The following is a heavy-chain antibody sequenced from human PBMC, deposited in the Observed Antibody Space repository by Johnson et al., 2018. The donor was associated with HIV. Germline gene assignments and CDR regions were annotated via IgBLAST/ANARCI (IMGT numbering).Heavy chain of an antibody. CDR2: ISYDGSDK. V-gene: IGHV3-30*04. J-gene: IGHJ3*02. D-gene: IGHD3-16*01. Sequence: QVQPVESGGGVVQPGRSLRLSCAASGFTFSSYAIHWVRRAPAKGLEWVAVISYDGSDKYYADSVKGRFTISRDSSKNTLYLQMNSLRAEDTAVYYCARGGWGDAFDIWGQGTMVTVSS. CDR3: ARGGWGDAFDI. CDR1: GFTFSSYA.